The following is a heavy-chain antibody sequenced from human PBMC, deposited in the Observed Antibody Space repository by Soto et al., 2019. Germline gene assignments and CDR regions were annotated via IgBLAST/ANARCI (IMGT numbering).Heavy chain of an antibody. CDR2: IYSTGGT. D-gene: IGHD4-17*01. Sequence: PSETLSLTCTVSGGSVRAYYWSWFRQPAGKGLQWIGRIYSTGGTQCNPSFKSRVTMSVDTSKNQFSLHLTSVTAADTAMYYCARDAGDDFGDFEDYWGQGTLVTVSS. J-gene: IGHJ4*02. CDR3: ARDAGDDFGDFEDY. V-gene: IGHV4-4*07. CDR1: GGSVRAYY.